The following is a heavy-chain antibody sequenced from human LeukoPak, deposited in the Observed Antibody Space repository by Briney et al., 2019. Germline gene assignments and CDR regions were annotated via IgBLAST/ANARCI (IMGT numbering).Heavy chain of an antibody. CDR2: IIPILGIA. CDR1: GGTFSSYA. Sequence: GSSVKVSCKASGGTFSSYAISWVRQAPGQGLEWMGRIIPILGIANYAQKFQGRVTITTDESTSTAYMELSSLRSEDPAVYYCARAIAAAGTRNAFDIWGQGTMVTVSS. V-gene: IGHV1-69*04. CDR3: ARAIAAAGTRNAFDI. J-gene: IGHJ3*02. D-gene: IGHD6-13*01.